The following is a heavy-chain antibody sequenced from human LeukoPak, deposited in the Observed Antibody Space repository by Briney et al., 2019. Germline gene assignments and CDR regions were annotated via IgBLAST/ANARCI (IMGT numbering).Heavy chain of an antibody. CDR2: ISPYNGNT. CDR3: ARDRRRVVAASTFDY. J-gene: IGHJ4*02. Sequence: AASVKVSCKASGYTFTNYGISWVRHAPGQGLELMGWISPYNGNTNYAQELQGRVTMTTDTSTSTAYMELRSLRSDDTAVYYCARDRRRVVAASTFDYWGQGTLVTVSS. D-gene: IGHD2-15*01. V-gene: IGHV1-18*01. CDR1: GYTFTNYG.